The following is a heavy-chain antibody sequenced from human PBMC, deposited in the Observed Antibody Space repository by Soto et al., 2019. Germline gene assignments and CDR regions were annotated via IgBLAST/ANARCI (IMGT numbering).Heavy chain of an antibody. V-gene: IGHV3-15*07. Sequence: GGSLRLSCAASGFTFSNAWMNWVRQAPGKGLEWVGRIKSKTDGGTTDYAAPVKGRFTISRDDSKNTLYLQMNSLKTEDTAVYYCTTDPGYCSGGRCYGWSDPWGQGTLVTVSS. CDR1: GFTFSNAW. CDR3: TTDPGYCSGGRCYGWSDP. J-gene: IGHJ5*02. CDR2: IKSKTDGGTT. D-gene: IGHD2-15*01.